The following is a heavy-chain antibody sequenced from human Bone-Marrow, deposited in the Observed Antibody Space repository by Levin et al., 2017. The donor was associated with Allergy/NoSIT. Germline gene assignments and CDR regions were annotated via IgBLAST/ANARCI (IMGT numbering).Heavy chain of an antibody. CDR1: GFIVSRSY. Sequence: QTGGSLRLSCAVSGFIVSRSYMNWVRQAPGKGLEWVSVLYSGGDTYYADSVKGRFTISRDNSKNTLSLQMNSLRAEDTAVYYCARGRGYTDPIDYWGQGTLVTVSS. V-gene: IGHV3-53*01. D-gene: IGHD5-12*01. CDR3: ARGRGYTDPIDY. CDR2: LYSGGDT. J-gene: IGHJ4*02.